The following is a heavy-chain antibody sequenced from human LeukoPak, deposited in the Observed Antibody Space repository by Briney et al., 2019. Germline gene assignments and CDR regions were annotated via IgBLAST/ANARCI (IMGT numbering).Heavy chain of an antibody. Sequence: GGPLRPSFAAPGFTSSSFEMNGVRRAPGKGLGWVSSFSSIGSTIYYADSVKGRFTISRDNAKNSLYLQMNSLRAEDTAVYYCARGYDFWSGLRANWFDPWGQGTLVTVSS. J-gene: IGHJ5*02. CDR3: ARGYDFWSGLRANWFDP. V-gene: IGHV3-48*03. D-gene: IGHD3-3*01. CDR2: FSSIGSTI. CDR1: GFTSSSFE.